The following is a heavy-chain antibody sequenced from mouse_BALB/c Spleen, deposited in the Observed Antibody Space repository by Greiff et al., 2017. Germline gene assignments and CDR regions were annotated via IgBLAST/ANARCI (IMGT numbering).Heavy chain of an antibody. CDR2: ISSGSSTI. J-gene: IGHJ4*01. D-gene: IGHD1-1*01. V-gene: IGHV5-17*02. Sequence: EVQLQESGGGLVQPGGSRKLSCAASGFTFSSFGMHWVRQAPEKGLEWVAYISSGSSTIYYADTVKGRFTISRDNPKNTLFLQMTSLRSEDTAMYYCARNGGTTVVAPYYAMDYWGQGTSVTVSS. CDR3: ARNGGTTVVAPYYAMDY. CDR1: GFTFSSFG.